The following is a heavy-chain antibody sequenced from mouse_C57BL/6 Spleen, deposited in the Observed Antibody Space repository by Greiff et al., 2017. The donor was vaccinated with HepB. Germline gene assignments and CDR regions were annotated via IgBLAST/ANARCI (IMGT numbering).Heavy chain of an antibody. Sequence: VHLQQSGAELVKPGASVKLSCTASGFNIKDYYMHWVKQRTEQGLEWIGRIDPEDGETKYAPKFQGKATITADTSSNTAYLQLSSLTSEDTAVYYCASAYFSNPYAMDYWGQGTSVTVSS. CDR3: ASAYFSNPYAMDY. V-gene: IGHV14-2*01. CDR2: IDPEDGET. D-gene: IGHD2-5*01. CDR1: GFNIKDYY. J-gene: IGHJ4*01.